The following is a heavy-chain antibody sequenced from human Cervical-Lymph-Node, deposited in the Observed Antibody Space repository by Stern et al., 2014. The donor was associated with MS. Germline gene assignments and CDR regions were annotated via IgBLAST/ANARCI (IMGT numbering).Heavy chain of an antibody. CDR2: IYHSGST. CDR1: GGSISSSNW. V-gene: IGHV4-4*02. D-gene: IGHD6-19*01. CDR3: ARESSGWYYGVDY. J-gene: IGHJ4*02. Sequence: VQLEESGPGLVKPSGTLSLTCAVSGGSISSSNWWSWDRQPPGKGLEWIGEIYHSGSTNYNPSLKSRVTISVDKSKTQFSLKRSSVTAADTAVYYCARESSGWYYGVDYWGQGTLVTVSS.